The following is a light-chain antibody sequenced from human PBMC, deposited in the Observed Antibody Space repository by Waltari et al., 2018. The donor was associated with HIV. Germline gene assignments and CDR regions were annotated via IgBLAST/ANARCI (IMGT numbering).Light chain of an antibody. V-gene: IGLV2-8*01. Sequence: QSALTQPPSASGSPGQSVTISCTGTRSDVAGFDYLPWYHQQPPQAPKLILYEVNRRPSGVADRFAGSKSGNTASLTVSGLQHEDEGDYYCSSYKDANDVVFGGGTKLTVL. CDR3: SSYKDANDVV. CDR1: RSDVAGFDY. J-gene: IGLJ2*01. CDR2: EVN.